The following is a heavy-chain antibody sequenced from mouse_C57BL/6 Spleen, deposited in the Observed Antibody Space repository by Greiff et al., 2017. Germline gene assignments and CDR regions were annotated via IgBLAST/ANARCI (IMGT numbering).Heavy chain of an antibody. Sequence: DVQLQESGPELVKPGASVKMSCKASGYTFTDYNMHWVKQSHGKSLEWIGYINPNNGGTSYNQKFKGKATLTVNKSSSTAYMELRSLTSEDSAVYYCARQGGYWDSFDYWGQGTTLTVSS. D-gene: IGHD4-1*01. CDR2: INPNNGGT. CDR1: GYTFTDYN. V-gene: IGHV1-22*01. J-gene: IGHJ2*01. CDR3: ARQGGYWDSFDY.